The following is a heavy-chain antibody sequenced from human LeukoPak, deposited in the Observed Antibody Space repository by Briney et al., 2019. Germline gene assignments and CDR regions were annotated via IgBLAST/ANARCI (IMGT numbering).Heavy chain of an antibody. V-gene: IGHV2-5*02. J-gene: IGHJ5*02. CDR3: VREAARSTLCWFDT. CDR1: GFSLTTTGVG. Sequence: SGPTLLKPTQTLTLTCTFSGFSLTTTGVGVGWIRQPPGKALEWLALIYSDDDKHYSPSLKSRLTVTKDSSKSRVVLTMTNMDPVDTATYYCVREAARSTLCWFDTWGQGTLVTVSS. D-gene: IGHD2/OR15-2a*01. CDR2: IYSDDDK.